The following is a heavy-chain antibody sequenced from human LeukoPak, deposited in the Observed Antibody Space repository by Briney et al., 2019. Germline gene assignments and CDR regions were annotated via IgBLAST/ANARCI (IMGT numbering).Heavy chain of an antibody. CDR3: ARGTTMNILDYYYYYYMDV. CDR2: IYYSGST. Sequence: PSETLSLTCTVSGGSISSYYWSWIRQPPGKGLEWIGYIYYSGSTNYNPSLKSRVTISVDTSKNQFSLKPSSVTAADTAVYYCARGTTMNILDYYYYYYMDVWGKGTTVTVSS. J-gene: IGHJ6*03. CDR1: GGSISSYY. D-gene: IGHD3-22*01. V-gene: IGHV4-59*12.